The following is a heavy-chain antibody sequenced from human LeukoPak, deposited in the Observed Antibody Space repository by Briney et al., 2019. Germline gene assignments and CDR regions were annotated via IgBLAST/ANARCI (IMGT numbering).Heavy chain of an antibody. D-gene: IGHD1-26*01. CDR3: ARSLYSGRYSGN. V-gene: IGHV1-2*02. Sequence: ASVKVSCKASGYTFIGYYMHWVRQAPGQGLEWMGWINPESGGTNYAQKFQGRVTMTRDTSITTVYMELSGLTFDDAAVYYCARSLYSGRYSGNWGQGTLVTVSS. CDR2: INPESGGT. CDR1: GYTFIGYY. J-gene: IGHJ4*02.